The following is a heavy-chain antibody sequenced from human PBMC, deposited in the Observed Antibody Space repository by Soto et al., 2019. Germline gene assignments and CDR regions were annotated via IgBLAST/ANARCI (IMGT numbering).Heavy chain of an antibody. CDR1: GFTFDAYA. J-gene: IGHJ4*02. CDR2: ITWNSDRV. V-gene: IGHV3-9*01. D-gene: IGHD6-13*01. Sequence: EVQLVESGGGLVQPGRSLRLSCTASGFTFDAYALHWVRQAPGKGLEWVSGITWNSDRVDYADSVKGRFTVSRGNARNSLYLKMNSLRPEDTASYFCAKGLSIAAIDYWGQGTLVTVSS. CDR3: AKGLSIAAIDY.